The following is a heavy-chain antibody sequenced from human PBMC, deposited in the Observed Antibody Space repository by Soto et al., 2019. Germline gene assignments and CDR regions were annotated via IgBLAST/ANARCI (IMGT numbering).Heavy chain of an antibody. V-gene: IGHV4-30-4*01. Sequence: QVQLQESGPGLVKPSQTLSLTCTVSGGSISSGDYYWSWIRQPPGKGLEWIGYIYYSGSTYYNPSLKSRVTISVDKSKNQFSLKVSSVTAADTAVYYCARGGIVLVPAANYYGMDVWGQGTTVTVSS. CDR3: ARGGIVLVPAANYYGMDV. D-gene: IGHD2-2*01. CDR2: IYYSGST. J-gene: IGHJ6*02. CDR1: GGSISSGDYY.